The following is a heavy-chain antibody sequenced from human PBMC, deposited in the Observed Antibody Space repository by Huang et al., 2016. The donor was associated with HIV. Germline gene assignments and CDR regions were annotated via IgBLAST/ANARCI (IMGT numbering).Heavy chain of an antibody. V-gene: IGHV3-43*01. D-gene: IGHD3-22*01. CDR1: GFPFRDYH. CDR3: TGIFYDSTGYYYHY. Sequence: EVQLVQSGGVAIKPGGSLRLSCAVSGFPFRDYHMHWVRQVPGKGLEWGALISGDGSTKKYGDSVKGRFTISRDNSKDSLYLQMNSLKTEDTAFYYCTGIFYDSTGYYYHYWGQGTLVTVSS. CDR2: ISGDGSTK. J-gene: IGHJ4*02.